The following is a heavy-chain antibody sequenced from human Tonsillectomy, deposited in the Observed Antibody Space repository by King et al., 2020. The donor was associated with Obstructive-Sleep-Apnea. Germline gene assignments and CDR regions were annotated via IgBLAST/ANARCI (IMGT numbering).Heavy chain of an antibody. V-gene: IGHV3-23*04. CDR2: ICGSGGST. CDR1: GFTFSSYA. D-gene: IGHD3-10*01. Sequence: VQLVESGGGLVQPGGSLRLSCAASGFTFSSYAMSWVRPAPGKGLEWVSGICGSGGSTYYADSVKGRFNISRDNSKNTLYLQMNSLRAEDTAVYYCAKDGPRRGSGSNNRYYFDYWGQGTLVTVSS. CDR3: AKDGPRRGSGSNNRYYFDY. J-gene: IGHJ4*02.